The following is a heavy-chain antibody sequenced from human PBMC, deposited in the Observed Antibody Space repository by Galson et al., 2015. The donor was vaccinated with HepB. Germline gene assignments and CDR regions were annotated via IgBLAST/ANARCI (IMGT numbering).Heavy chain of an antibody. CDR3: ARLAGINTVTTRLWYFDL. CDR1: GYSFTSYW. CDR2: IYPGDSDT. Sequence: SGAEVKKPGESLKISCKGSGYSFTSYWIGWVRQMPGKGLEWMGIIYPGDSDTRYSPSFQGQVTISADKSISTAYLQWSSLKASDTAMYYCARLAGINTVTTRLWYFDLWGRGTLVTVSS. V-gene: IGHV5-51*01. D-gene: IGHD4-17*01. J-gene: IGHJ2*01.